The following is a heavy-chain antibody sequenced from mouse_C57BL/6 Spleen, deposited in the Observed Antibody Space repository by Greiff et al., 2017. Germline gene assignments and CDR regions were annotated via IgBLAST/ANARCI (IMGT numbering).Heavy chain of an antibody. CDR1: GYTFTSYW. D-gene: IGHD2-1*01. CDR2: IDPSDSYT. V-gene: IGHV1-69*01. Sequence: QVQLQQSGAELVMPGASVKLSCKASGYTFTSYWMHWVKQRPGQGLEWIGEIDPSDSYTNYNQKFKGKSTLTVDKSSSTAYMQLSSLTSEDSAVYYCARPIYYGNSWFAYWGQGTLVTVSA. J-gene: IGHJ3*01. CDR3: ARPIYYGNSWFAY.